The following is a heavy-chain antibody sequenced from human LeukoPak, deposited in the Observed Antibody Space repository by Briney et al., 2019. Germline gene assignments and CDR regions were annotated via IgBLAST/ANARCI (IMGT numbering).Heavy chain of an antibody. CDR3: ARAAKSSGWFFDY. J-gene: IGHJ4*01. V-gene: IGHV4-34*01. CDR1: GGTFSSFY. D-gene: IGHD6-13*01. Sequence: WESLTLTCAVSGGTFSSFYLSWVRQPPGKGLEWMGEINHSGSTNYNASLKSRVRISVDTSPNQLSLNLRSVTAANTAVYSCARAAKSSGWFFDYWGQRTLVTVSS. CDR2: INHSGST.